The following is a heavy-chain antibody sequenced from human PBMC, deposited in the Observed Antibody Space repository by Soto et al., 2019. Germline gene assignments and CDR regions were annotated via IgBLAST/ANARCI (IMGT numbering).Heavy chain of an antibody. V-gene: IGHV3-72*01. CDR3: ARGAYNYGDDAFDI. CDR2: SRNKANSYTT. Sequence: EVQLVESGGGLGQPGGSLRLSCAASGFTFSDHYMYWVRQAPGKGLEWVGRSRNKANSYTTDYAASVKGGFTISRDDSKTSLYLQMNSLKTDDTAVYYCARGAYNYGDDAFDIWGQGTMVTVSS. J-gene: IGHJ3*02. CDR1: GFTFSDHY. D-gene: IGHD5-18*01.